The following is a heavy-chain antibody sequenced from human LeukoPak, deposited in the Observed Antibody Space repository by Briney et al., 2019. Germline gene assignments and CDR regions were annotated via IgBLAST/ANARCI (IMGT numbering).Heavy chain of an antibody. D-gene: IGHD3-10*02. CDR1: GFTFSSYW. CDR2: IKQDGTER. J-gene: IGHJ4*02. Sequence: GGTLRLSCAASGFTFSSYWMTWVPQAPGKGLEWVATIKQDGTERYNVDSVRGRFTISRDNAKNSLFLQVNSLRAEDTALYYCARYVNYFDPWGQGTLITVSS. CDR3: ARYVNYFDP. V-gene: IGHV3-7*01.